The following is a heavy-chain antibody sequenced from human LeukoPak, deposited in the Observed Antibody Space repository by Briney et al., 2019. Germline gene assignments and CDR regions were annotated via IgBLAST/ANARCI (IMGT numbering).Heavy chain of an antibody. D-gene: IGHD3-10*01. J-gene: IGHJ6*04. CDR2: IRYDGSNK. CDR3: AKDGGLLWFGELTTTGVDV. Sequence: GGSLRLSCAASGFTFSSYGMHWVRQAPGKGLEWVAFIRYDGSNKYYADSVKGRFTISRGNSKNTLYLQMNSLRAEDTAVYYCAKDGGLLWFGELTTTGVDVWGKGTTVTISS. V-gene: IGHV3-30*02. CDR1: GFTFSSYG.